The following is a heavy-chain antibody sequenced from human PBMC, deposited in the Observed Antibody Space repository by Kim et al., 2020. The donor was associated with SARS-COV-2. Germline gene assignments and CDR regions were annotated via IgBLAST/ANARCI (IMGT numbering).Heavy chain of an antibody. Sequence: GGSLRLSCAASGFTFSSYEMNWVRQAPGKGLEWVSYISSSGSTIYYADSVKGRFTISRDNAKNSLYLQMNSLRAEDTAVYYCARDFRIGSGSIVTPSYFDYWGQGTLVTVSS. D-gene: IGHD3-10*01. V-gene: IGHV3-48*03. CDR3: ARDFRIGSGSIVTPSYFDY. CDR2: ISSSGSTI. CDR1: GFTFSSYE. J-gene: IGHJ4*02.